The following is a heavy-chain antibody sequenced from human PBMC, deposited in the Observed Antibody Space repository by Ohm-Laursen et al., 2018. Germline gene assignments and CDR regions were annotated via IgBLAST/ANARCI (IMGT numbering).Heavy chain of an antibody. D-gene: IGHD3-9*01. J-gene: IGHJ4*02. CDR3: ARVPPLRYFDL. Sequence: GSLRLSCTASGFTVSSNYMSWVRQAPGKGLEWVSVFYSGGSTYYADSVQGRFTISRDNSKDTLYLQMNSLRAEDTAVYYCARVPPLRYFDLWGQGTLVTVSS. CDR2: FYSGGST. CDR1: GFTVSSNY. V-gene: IGHV3-66*01.